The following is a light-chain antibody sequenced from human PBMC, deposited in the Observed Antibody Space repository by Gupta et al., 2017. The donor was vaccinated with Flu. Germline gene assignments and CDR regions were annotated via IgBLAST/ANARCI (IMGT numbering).Light chain of an antibody. Sequence: IQMTQSPSSLSASVGDRVTITCQASQDISNYLNWYQQKPGKAPKLLIYDASNLETGVPSRFSGSGSGTDFTFTISSLQPEDIATYYCQQYDNLPPFTFGHGTKVDIK. J-gene: IGKJ3*01. CDR1: QDISNY. CDR2: DAS. V-gene: IGKV1-33*01. CDR3: QQYDNLPPFT.